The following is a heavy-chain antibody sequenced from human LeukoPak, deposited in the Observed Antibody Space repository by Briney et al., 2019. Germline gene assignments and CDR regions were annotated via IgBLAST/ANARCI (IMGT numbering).Heavy chain of an antibody. V-gene: IGHV3-21*01. J-gene: IGHJ3*02. D-gene: IGHD3-10*01. CDR1: GFTFSSYS. Sequence: GGSLRLSCAASGFTFSSYSMNWVRQAPGKGLEWVSSICSSSSYIYYADSVKGRFTISRDNAKNSLYLQMNSLRAEDTAVYYCARDSITMVRAAHAFDIWGQGTMVTVSS. CDR2: ICSSSSYI. CDR3: ARDSITMVRAAHAFDI.